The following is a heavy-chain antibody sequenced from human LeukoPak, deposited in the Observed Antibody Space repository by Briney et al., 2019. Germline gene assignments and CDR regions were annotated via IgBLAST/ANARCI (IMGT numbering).Heavy chain of an antibody. V-gene: IGHV3-48*04. CDR2: ISSSSSTI. D-gene: IGHD3-16*02. J-gene: IGHJ4*02. CDR3: ASAHYDYVWGSYRHSNFDY. Sequence: GGSLRLSCAASGFTFSSYSMNWVRQAPGKGLEWVSYISSSSSTIYYADSVKGRFTISRDNAKNSLYLQMNSLRAEDTAVYYCASAHYDYVWGSYRHSNFDYWGQGTLVSVST. CDR1: GFTFSSYS.